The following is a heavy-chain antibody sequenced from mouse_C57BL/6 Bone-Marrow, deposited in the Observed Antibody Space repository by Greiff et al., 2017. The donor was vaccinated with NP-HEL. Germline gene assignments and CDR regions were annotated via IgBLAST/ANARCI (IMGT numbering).Heavy chain of an antibody. V-gene: IGHV2-2*01. CDR1: GFSLTSYG. J-gene: IGHJ3*01. CDR2: IWSGGST. Sequence: VMLVESGPGLVQPSQSLSITCTVSGFSLTSYGVHWVRQSPGKGLEWLGVIWSGGSTDYNAAFISRLSISKDNSKSQVFFKMNSLQADDTAIYYCARNKEHSNEGFAYWGQGTLVTVSA. CDR3: ARNKEHSNEGFAY. D-gene: IGHD2-5*01.